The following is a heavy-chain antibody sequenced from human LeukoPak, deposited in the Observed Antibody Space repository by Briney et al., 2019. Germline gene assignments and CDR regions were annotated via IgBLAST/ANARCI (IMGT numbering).Heavy chain of an antibody. CDR2: INHSGST. CDR3: ARARRYYDILTTFDY. J-gene: IGHJ4*02. Sequence: PSETLSLTCAVYGGSFSGYYWSWIRQPPGKGLEWIGEINHSGSTNYNPSLKSRVTISVDTSKNQFSLKLSSVTAADTAVHYCARARRYYDILTTFDYWGQGTLVTVSS. D-gene: IGHD3-9*01. V-gene: IGHV4-34*01. CDR1: GGSFSGYY.